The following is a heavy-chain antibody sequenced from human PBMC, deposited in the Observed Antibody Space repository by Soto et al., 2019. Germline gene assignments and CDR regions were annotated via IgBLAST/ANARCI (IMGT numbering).Heavy chain of an antibody. CDR2: ISAYNGNT. CDR1: GYTFTSYG. J-gene: IGHJ6*03. CDR3: ARAGGQQLKYYYLDV. V-gene: IGHV1-18*01. Sequence: ASVKLSCKASGYTFTSYGISWVRQPPGQGLEWMGWISAYNGNTNYAQKLQGRVTMTTDTSTSTAYMELRSLRSDETAVYYCARAGGQQLKYYYLDVWGKGTTVTVSS. D-gene: IGHD6-13*01.